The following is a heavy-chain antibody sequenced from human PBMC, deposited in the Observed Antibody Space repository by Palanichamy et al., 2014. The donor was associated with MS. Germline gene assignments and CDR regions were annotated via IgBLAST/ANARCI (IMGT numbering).Heavy chain of an antibody. CDR2: IYYSRGT. CDR1: GGSISNYY. Sequence: QVQLQESGPGLVKPSETLSLTCTVSGGSISNYYWSWIRQPPGKGLEWIGYIYYSRGTNYNPSLKSRVTISVDTSKNQFSLKLTSVTAADTAVYYCARSAFGSGWSHFDYWGQGTLVTVSS. J-gene: IGHJ4*02. V-gene: IGHV4-59*01. D-gene: IGHD6-19*01. CDR3: ARSAFGSGWSHFDY.